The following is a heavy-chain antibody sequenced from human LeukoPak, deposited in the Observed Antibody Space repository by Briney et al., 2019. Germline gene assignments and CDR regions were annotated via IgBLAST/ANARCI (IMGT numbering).Heavy chain of an antibody. CDR2: IYTSGST. V-gene: IGHV4-61*02. J-gene: IGHJ6*03. D-gene: IGHD3-10*01. Sequence: PSQTLSLTCTVSGGSISSGSYYWSWIRQPAGKGLEWIGRIYTSGSTNYNPSLKSRVTMSVDTSKNQFSLKLSSVTAADTAVYYCARDRFGMVRGVTYDYYYYYMDVWGKGTTVTISS. CDR1: GGSISSGSYY. CDR3: ARDRFGMVRGVTYDYYYYYMDV.